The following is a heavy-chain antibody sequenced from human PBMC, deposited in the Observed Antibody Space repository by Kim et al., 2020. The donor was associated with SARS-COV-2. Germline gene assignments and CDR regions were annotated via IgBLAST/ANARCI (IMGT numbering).Heavy chain of an antibody. J-gene: IGHJ6*02. V-gene: IGHV3-23*01. D-gene: IGHD5-18*01. Sequence: GGSLRLSCAASGFTFSSYAMSWVRQAPGKGLEWVSAISGSGGSTYYADSVKGRFTISRDNSKNTLYLQMNSLRAEDTAVYYCAKDDGGYSYAIGYYGMDVWGQGTTVTVSS. CDR1: GFTFSSYA. CDR2: ISGSGGST. CDR3: AKDDGGYSYAIGYYGMDV.